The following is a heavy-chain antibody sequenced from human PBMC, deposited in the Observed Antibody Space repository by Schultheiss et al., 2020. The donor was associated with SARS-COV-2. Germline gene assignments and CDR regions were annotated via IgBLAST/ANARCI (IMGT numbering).Heavy chain of an antibody. D-gene: IGHD3-10*01. Sequence: GESLKISCKGSGYTFTTYWIGWVRQAPGQRLEWMGWINAGNGNTKYSQNFQGRVTITRDTSASTAYMELSSLRSEDTAVYYCARVSWFQAFDIWGQGTMVTVSS. CDR2: INAGNGNT. V-gene: IGHV1-3*01. CDR1: GYTFTTYW. CDR3: ARVSWFQAFDI. J-gene: IGHJ3*02.